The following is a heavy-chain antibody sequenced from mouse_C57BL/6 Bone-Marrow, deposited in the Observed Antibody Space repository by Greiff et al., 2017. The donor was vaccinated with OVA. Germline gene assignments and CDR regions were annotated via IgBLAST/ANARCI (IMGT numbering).Heavy chain of an antibody. CDR1: GYTFTDYY. CDR3: ARDYSSSFYYAMDY. J-gene: IGHJ4*01. CDR2: INPYNGGT. D-gene: IGHD1-1*01. Sequence: EVQLQQSGPVLVKPGASVKMSCKASGYTFTDYYMNWVKQSHGKSLEWIGVINPYNGGTSYNQKFKGKATLTVDKSSSTAYMELNSLTSEDSAVYYCARDYSSSFYYAMDYWGQGTSVTVSS. V-gene: IGHV1-19*01.